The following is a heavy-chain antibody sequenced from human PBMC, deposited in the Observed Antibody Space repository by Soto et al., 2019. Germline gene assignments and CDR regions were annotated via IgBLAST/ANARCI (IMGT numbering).Heavy chain of an antibody. CDR2: IKTKAHGGAT. V-gene: IGHV3-15*01. CDR1: GFTFSNTW. Sequence: GGSLRLSGAASGFTFSNTWRNWVPQAPGKALKGVRRIKTKAHGGATDYAGPVTCRLNMSSDDSKTTLCLQMNSLKTQDTAAYHCPAARVHLCSTDYFDSWGQGTLVTVSS. CDR3: PAARVHLCSTDYFDS. J-gene: IGHJ4*02. D-gene: IGHD2-2*01.